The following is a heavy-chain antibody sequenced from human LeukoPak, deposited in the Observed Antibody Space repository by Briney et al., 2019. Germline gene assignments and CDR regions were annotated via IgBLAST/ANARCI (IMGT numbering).Heavy chain of an antibody. CDR1: GGSISSSNW. CDR3: ARDGYYYGSGSYSNSIDY. CDR2: IYHSGST. V-gene: IGHV4-4*02. Sequence: SGTLSLTCAVSGGSISSSNWWSWVRQPPGKGLEWIGEIYHSGSTNYNPSLKSRVTISVDKSKNQFSLKLSSVTAADTAEYYCARDGYYYGSGSYSNSIDYWGQGTLVTVSS. D-gene: IGHD3-10*01. J-gene: IGHJ4*02.